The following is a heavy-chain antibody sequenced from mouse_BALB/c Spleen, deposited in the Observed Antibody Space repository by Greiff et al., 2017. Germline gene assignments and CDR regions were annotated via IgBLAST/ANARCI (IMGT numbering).Heavy chain of an antibody. CDR3: ARYGNYEAY. D-gene: IGHD2-10*02. V-gene: IGHV1-69*02. Sequence: QVQLQQPGAELVKPGASVKLSCTASGYSFTSYWMHWVQQRPGQGLEWIGEIDPSDSYTNYNQKFKGKATLTVDKSSSTAYLQLSNLTAEDSAVYDCARYGNYEAYWGQGTLVTVAA. CDR1: GYSFTSYW. CDR2: IDPSDSYT. J-gene: IGHJ3*01.